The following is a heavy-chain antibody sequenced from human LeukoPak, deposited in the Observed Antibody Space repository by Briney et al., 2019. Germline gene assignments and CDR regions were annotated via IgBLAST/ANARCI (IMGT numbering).Heavy chain of an antibody. CDR1: GFTLSSYW. CDR2: INTDGSST. CDR3: ARVVGWDEPFDI. Sequence: GGSLRLSCSASGFTLSSYWMHWVRQAPGKGLVWVSRINTDGSSTNYADSVKGRFTVSRDNAKNTLYLQMNSLRAEDTAVYYCARVVGWDEPFDIWGQGTMVTVSS. J-gene: IGHJ3*02. D-gene: IGHD1-26*01. V-gene: IGHV3-74*01.